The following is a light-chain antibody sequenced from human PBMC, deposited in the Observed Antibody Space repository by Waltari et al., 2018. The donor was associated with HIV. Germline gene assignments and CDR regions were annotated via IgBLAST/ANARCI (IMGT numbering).Light chain of an antibody. V-gene: IGLV7-46*01. CDR1: TGPVTSGHF. Sequence: QAVVTQEPSLTVSPGGTVPLTCGSSTGPVTSGHFPFWFQQKPGQVPRTLIYDTINKQSWTPARFSGSIFGGKAALTLSGAQPEDEAEYYCWLFYSGIWVFGGGTKLTVL. CDR3: WLFYSGIWV. CDR2: DTI. J-gene: IGLJ3*02.